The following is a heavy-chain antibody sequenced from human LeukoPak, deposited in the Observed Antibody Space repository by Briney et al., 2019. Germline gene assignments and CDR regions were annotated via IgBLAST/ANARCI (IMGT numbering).Heavy chain of an antibody. CDR2: ISAYNGNT. D-gene: IGHD6-13*01. J-gene: IGHJ6*02. Sequence: ASVKVSCKASGYTFTSYGISWVRQAPGQGLEWMGWISAYNGNTNYAQKLQGRVTMTTDTSTSTAYMELRSLRSDDTAVYYCARDFPQQLVRLYYYYGMDVWGQGTTVTVSS. CDR1: GYTFTSYG. CDR3: ARDFPQQLVRLYYYYGMDV. V-gene: IGHV1-18*01.